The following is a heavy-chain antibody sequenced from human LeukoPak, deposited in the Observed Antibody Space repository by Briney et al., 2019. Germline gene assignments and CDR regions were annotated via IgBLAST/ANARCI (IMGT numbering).Heavy chain of an antibody. CDR1: GYSFTSYY. CDR2: INPSGGST. Sequence: ASVKVSCKASGYSFTSYYMHWVRQAPGQGLEWMGIINPSGGSTSYAQKFQGRVTMTRDTSTSTAYMELRSLRSDDTAVYYCARGLVRFLEWLPSYYYYGMDVWGQGTTVTVSS. CDR3: ARGLVRFLEWLPSYYYYGMDV. J-gene: IGHJ6*02. D-gene: IGHD3-3*01. V-gene: IGHV1-46*01.